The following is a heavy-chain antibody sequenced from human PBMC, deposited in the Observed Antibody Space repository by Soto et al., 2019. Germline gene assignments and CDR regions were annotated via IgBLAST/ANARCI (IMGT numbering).Heavy chain of an antibody. V-gene: IGHV3-23*01. D-gene: IGHD2-8*01. CDR2: ISGSGGST. CDR3: AKGPEDIVLMVYAIDLDV. CDR1: GFTFSSYA. Sequence: GSLRLSCAASGFTFSSYAMSWVRQAPGKGLEWVSAISGSGGSTYYADSVKGRFTISRDNSKNTLYLQMNSLRAEDTAVYYCAKGPEDIVLMVYAIDLDVWGQGTTVTVSS. J-gene: IGHJ6*02.